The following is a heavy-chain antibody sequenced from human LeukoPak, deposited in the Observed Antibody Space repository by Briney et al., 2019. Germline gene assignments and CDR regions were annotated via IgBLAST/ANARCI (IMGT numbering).Heavy chain of an antibody. CDR3: ARELRLEKEFDY. Sequence: SETLSLTCTVSGDSISSSSYYWGWIRQPPGKGLEWIGSIYYSGSTYYNPSLKSRVTISVDTSKNQFSLKLSSVTAADTAVYYCARELRLEKEFDYWGQGTLVTVSS. CDR1: GDSISSSSYY. V-gene: IGHV4-39*01. D-gene: IGHD3-16*01. CDR2: IYYSGST. J-gene: IGHJ4*02.